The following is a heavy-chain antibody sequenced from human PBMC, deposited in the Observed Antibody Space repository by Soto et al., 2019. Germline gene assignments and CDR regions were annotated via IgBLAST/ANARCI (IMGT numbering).Heavy chain of an antibody. CDR2: IYYSGST. V-gene: IGHV4-59*08. D-gene: IGHD2-15*01. CDR3: ARQCRGVTCHWFVP. Sequence: SETLSLTCTVSGGSISSYYWSWIRQPPGKGLEWIGYIYYSGSTNYNPSLKSRVTISVDTSKNQFSLTLTSVTAADTAVYYCARQCRGVTCHWFVPWSQGTEVTVSS. CDR1: GGSISSYY. J-gene: IGHJ5*02.